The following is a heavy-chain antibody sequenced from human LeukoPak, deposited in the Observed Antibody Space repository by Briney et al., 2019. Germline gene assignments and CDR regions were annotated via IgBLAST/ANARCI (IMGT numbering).Heavy chain of an antibody. CDR2: TSAYNGNT. D-gene: IGHD3-10*01. CDR1: GYTFTSYG. V-gene: IGHV1-18*01. CDR3: ARVGLPYYYGSGSLYYFDY. J-gene: IGHJ4*02. Sequence: GASPKDSSKASGYTFTSYGISWGPQAPGQGREWMGWTSAYNGNTNYAQKLQGRVTMTTDTSTSTAYMQLRGLRSDDTAVYYCARVGLPYYYGSGSLYYFDYWGEGTLVTVSS.